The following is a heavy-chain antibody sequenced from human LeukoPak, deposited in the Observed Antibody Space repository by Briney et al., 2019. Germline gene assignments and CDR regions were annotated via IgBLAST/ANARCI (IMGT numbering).Heavy chain of an antibody. V-gene: IGHV3-30*01. D-gene: IGHD5-24*01. Sequence: GGSLRLSCAASGFTFSSYAMHWVRQAPGKGLEWVSVISYDGSNKHYADSVKGRFTISRDNSKNTLYLQMNSLRAEDTAVYYCARAGRWLQFPRFDYWGQGTLVSVSS. J-gene: IGHJ4*02. CDR1: GFTFSSYA. CDR3: ARAGRWLQFPRFDY. CDR2: ISYDGSNK.